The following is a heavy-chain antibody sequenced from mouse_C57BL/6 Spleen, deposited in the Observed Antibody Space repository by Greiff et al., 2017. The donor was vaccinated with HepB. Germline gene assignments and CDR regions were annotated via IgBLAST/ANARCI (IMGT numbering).Heavy chain of an antibody. CDR1: GYTFTSYW. J-gene: IGHJ1*03. CDR3: ARGGYYYGREYFDV. CDR2: INPSNGGT. D-gene: IGHD1-1*01. Sequence: QVQLQQPGTELVKPGASVKLSCKASGYTFTSYWMHWVKQRPGQGLEWIGNINPSNGGTNYNEKFKSKATLTVDKSSSTAYMQLSSLTSEDSAVYYSARGGYYYGREYFDVWGTGTTVTVSS. V-gene: IGHV1-53*01.